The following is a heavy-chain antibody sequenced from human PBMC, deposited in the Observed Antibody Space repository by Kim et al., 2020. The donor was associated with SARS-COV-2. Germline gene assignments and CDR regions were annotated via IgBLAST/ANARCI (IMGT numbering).Heavy chain of an antibody. CDR2: INHSGST. J-gene: IGHJ4*02. CDR3: ARRRGAWLQQTAVFYFDY. D-gene: IGHD5-12*01. CDR1: GGSFSGYY. V-gene: IGHV4-34*01. Sequence: SETLSLTCAVYGGSFSGYYWSWIRQPPGKGLEWIGEINHSGSTNYNPSLKSRVTISVDTSKNQFSLKLSSVTAADTAVYYCARRRGAWLQQTAVFYFDYWGQGTLVTVSS.